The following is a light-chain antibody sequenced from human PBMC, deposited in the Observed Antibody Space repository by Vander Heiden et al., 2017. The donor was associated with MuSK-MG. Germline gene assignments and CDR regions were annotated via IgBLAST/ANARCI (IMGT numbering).Light chain of an antibody. J-gene: IGKJ5*01. Sequence: EIVLTQSPGTLSLSPGDRATLSCRASQRVITNYLAWYQQKPGQAPRLLIYGASSRATGIPDRFSGSGSGTDFTLTISRLEPEDFAVFYCQQYGRSPRTFGQGTRLEIK. V-gene: IGKV3-20*01. CDR1: QRVITNY. CDR3: QQYGRSPRT. CDR2: GAS.